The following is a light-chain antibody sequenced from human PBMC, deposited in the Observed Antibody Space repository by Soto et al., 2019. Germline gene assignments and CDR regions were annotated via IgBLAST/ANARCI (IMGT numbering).Light chain of an antibody. Sequence: DIQMTQSPSTPSASVGDRVTITCRASQSISSWLAWYQQKPGKAPKLLIYDASSLESGVPSRFSGSGSGTEFTLTISSLQPDDFATYYCHQYNSYPLTFGGGTKVEIK. J-gene: IGKJ4*01. CDR1: QSISSW. V-gene: IGKV1-5*01. CDR2: DAS. CDR3: HQYNSYPLT.